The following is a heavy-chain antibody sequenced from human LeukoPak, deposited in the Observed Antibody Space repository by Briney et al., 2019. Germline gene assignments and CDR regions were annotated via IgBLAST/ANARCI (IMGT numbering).Heavy chain of an antibody. D-gene: IGHD4-17*01. CDR3: AKDPNGDYVGAFDM. CDR2: ISSSSSTI. J-gene: IGHJ3*02. V-gene: IGHV3-48*04. CDR1: GFTFSSYS. Sequence: TGGSLRLSCAASGFTFSSYSMNWVRQAPGKGLEWVSYISSSSSTIYYADSVKGRFTISRDNAKNSLYLQMNGLRAEDTAVYYCAKDPNGDYVGAFDMWGQGTMVTVSS.